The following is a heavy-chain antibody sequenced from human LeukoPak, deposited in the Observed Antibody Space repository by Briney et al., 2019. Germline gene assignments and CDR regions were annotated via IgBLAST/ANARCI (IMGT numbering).Heavy chain of an antibody. CDR1: GGSISSYY. CDR3: ARNGSPYYYYYMDV. V-gene: IGHV4-4*07. CDR2: IYTSGST. J-gene: IGHJ6*03. Sequence: SETLSLTCTVSGGSISSYYWSWIRQPAGKGLEWIGRIYTSGSTNYNPSLKSRVTMSVDTSKNQFSLKLSSVTAADTAVYYCARNGSPYYYYYMDVWGKGTTVTVSS. D-gene: IGHD1-1*01.